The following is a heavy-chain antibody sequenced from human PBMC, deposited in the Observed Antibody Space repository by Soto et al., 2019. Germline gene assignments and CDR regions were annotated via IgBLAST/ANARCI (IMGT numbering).Heavy chain of an antibody. CDR1: GYTFTSYY. CDR2: INPSGGST. J-gene: IGHJ4*02. Sequence: ASVKVSCKASGYTFTSYYMHWVRQAPGQGLEWMGIINPSGGSTSYAQKFQGRVTMTRDTSTSTVYMELSSLRSEDTAVYYCAKGITFHDSSGYYPYWGQGTLVTAPQ. CDR3: AKGITFHDSSGYYPY. D-gene: IGHD3-22*01. V-gene: IGHV1-46*01.